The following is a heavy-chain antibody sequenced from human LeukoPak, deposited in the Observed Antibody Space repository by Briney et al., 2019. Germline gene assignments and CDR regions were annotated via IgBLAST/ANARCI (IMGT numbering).Heavy chain of an antibody. CDR3: ARLVPNDPSGYYFVLVGHLDF. J-gene: IGHJ4*02. D-gene: IGHD3-22*01. CDR2: IYFSGST. Sequence: SETLSLTCSVSGDSINSRRYFWTWIRQPPGKEFEWLGSIYFSGSTYYNPPLKSRVTMSIDTSKNQFSLKLSSVTAAHTALYYCARLVPNDPSGYYFVLVGHLDFWGQGSLVTVSS. CDR1: GDSINSRRYF. V-gene: IGHV4-39*01.